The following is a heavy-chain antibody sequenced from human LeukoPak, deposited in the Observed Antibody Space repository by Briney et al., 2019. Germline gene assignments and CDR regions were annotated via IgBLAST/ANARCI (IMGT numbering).Heavy chain of an antibody. Sequence: ASVKVSCKASGYTFTSYGISWVRQAPGQGLEWMGWISAYNGNTNYAQKLQGRVTMTTDTSTSTAYMELRSLRSDDTAVYYCAKDGVGYSYGLGYFDYWGQGTLVTVSS. J-gene: IGHJ4*02. V-gene: IGHV1-18*01. D-gene: IGHD5-18*01. CDR1: GYTFTSYG. CDR3: AKDGVGYSYGLGYFDY. CDR2: ISAYNGNT.